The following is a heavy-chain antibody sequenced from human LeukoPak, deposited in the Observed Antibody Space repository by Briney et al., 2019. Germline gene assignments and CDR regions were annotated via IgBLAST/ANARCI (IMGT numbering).Heavy chain of an antibody. CDR1: GGSISSYY. CDR3: ARDANLYYYDSSGYYWSYFDY. CDR2: IYYSGST. J-gene: IGHJ4*02. Sequence: SETLSLTCTVSGGSISSYYWSWIRQPPGKGLEWIGYIYYSGSTNYNPSLKSRVTISVDTSKNQFSLKLSSVTAADTAVYYCARDANLYYYDSSGYYWSYFDYWGQGTLVTVPS. D-gene: IGHD3-22*01. V-gene: IGHV4-59*01.